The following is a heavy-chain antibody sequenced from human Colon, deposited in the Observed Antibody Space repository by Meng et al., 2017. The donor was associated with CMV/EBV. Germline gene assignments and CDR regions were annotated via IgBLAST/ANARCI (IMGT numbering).Heavy chain of an antibody. CDR3: ARDQDGYYGGNSYYFDY. D-gene: IGHD4-23*01. V-gene: IGHV6-1*01. CDR1: GDSVSSNSAT. CDR2: TYYRSKWYN. J-gene: IGHJ4*02. Sequence: SQTLSLTCAISGDSVSSNSATWNWIRQSPSRGLEWLGRTYYRSKWYNDYAVSVKSRITINPDTSKNQFSLQLNSVTPEDTAVYYCARDQDGYYGGNSYYFDYWGQGTLVTVSS.